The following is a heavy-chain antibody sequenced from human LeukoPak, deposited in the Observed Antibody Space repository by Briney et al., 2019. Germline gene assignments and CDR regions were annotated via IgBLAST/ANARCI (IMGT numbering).Heavy chain of an antibody. CDR3: ARDGYSYGPFDY. CDR1: GYTFTSYY. Sequence: ASVKVSCKASGYTFTSYYMHWVRQAPGQGLEWMGIINPSGGSTSYAQKFQGRVTMTRDTSTSTVYMELSSLRSEDTAVYYRARDGYSYGPFDYWGQGTLVTVSS. D-gene: IGHD5-18*01. CDR2: INPSGGST. J-gene: IGHJ4*02. V-gene: IGHV1-46*01.